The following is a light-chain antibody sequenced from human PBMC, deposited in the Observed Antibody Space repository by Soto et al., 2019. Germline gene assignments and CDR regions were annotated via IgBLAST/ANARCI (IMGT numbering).Light chain of an antibody. CDR1: QSVDNW. V-gene: IGKV1-5*03. J-gene: IGKJ5*01. CDR2: KAS. Sequence: DIQMTQSPSTLSASIGDRVTITCRASQSVDNWLAWYQQKPGKAPKLLIYKASNLENGVPSRFSGSRSGTEFTLTISSLQPDDLGTYYCQHYDHYPITFGQGTRLEIK. CDR3: QHYDHYPIT.